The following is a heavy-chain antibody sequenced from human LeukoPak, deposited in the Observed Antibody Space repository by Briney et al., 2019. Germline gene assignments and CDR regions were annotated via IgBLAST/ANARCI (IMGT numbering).Heavy chain of an antibody. CDR3: ALDTAMVRYMDV. J-gene: IGHJ6*03. Sequence: GGSLRLSCAASGFTFSSYAMTWVRQTPGKGLEWVSAISGSGGSTYYADSVKGRFTISRDNSKNTLYLQMNSLRAEDTAVYYCALDTAMVRYMDVWGKGTTVTISS. CDR1: GFTFSSYA. D-gene: IGHD5-18*01. V-gene: IGHV3-23*01. CDR2: ISGSGGST.